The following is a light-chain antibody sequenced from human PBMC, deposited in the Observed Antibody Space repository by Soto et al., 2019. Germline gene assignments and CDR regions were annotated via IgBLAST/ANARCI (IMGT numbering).Light chain of an antibody. V-gene: IGKV3-20*01. CDR2: GAS. Sequence: EIVLTQSPGTLSLSPGERATLSCRASQSVSSSYLAWYQQKPGQAPRHLIYGASSRATGIPDRFSGSWSGTDFPLTISRLEHEDFAVYYCQQYCSSPPYTFGQGNKLEIK. CDR3: QQYCSSPPYT. J-gene: IGKJ2*01. CDR1: QSVSSSY.